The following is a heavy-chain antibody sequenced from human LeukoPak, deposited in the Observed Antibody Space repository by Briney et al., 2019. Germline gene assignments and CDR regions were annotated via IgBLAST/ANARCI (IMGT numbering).Heavy chain of an antibody. CDR3: AKDRTGTTGRDWLDP. J-gene: IGHJ5*02. CDR1: GFTFSNYA. D-gene: IGHD1-1*01. CDR2: ISGSGDST. V-gene: IGHV3-23*01. Sequence: GGSLRLSCAPSGFTFSNYAMRWVPHAPGKGLEWVSGISGSGDSTYYADSVKGRFTISRDNSKNTFYLQMNSLRADDTALYYCAKDRTGTTGRDWLDPWGQGTLVTVSS.